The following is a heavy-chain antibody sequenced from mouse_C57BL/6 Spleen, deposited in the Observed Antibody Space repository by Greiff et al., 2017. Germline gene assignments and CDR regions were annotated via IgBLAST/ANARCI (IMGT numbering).Heavy chain of an antibody. J-gene: IGHJ4*01. CDR1: VFTFSDYV. CDR3: ARRGSSYGYAMDY. CDR2: ISSASSTI. Sequence: EVKVVVSVGCLVKPGGSLKLSCAASVFTFSDYVMHWFRKAPEKGLEWVAYISSASSTINYADTVKGRFTSSRDNAKNTLFLQMTSLRSEDTAMYYCARRGSSYGYAMDYWGQGTSVTVSS. D-gene: IGHD1-1*01. V-gene: IGHV5-17*01.